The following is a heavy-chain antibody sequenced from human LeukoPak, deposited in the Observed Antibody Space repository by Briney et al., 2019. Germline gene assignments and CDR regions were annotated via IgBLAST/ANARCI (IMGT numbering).Heavy chain of an antibody. CDR2: IYYSGST. CDR3: AVERSGSYFDY. V-gene: IGHV4-59*01. CDR1: GASFTGYY. Sequence: PSETLSLTCDVYGASFTGYYWSWIRQSPGKGLEWIGYIYYSGSTNYNPSLKGRVTISVDTSKNQFSLKLSSVTAADTAVYYCAVERSGSYFDYWGQGTLVTVSS. D-gene: IGHD1-26*01. J-gene: IGHJ4*02.